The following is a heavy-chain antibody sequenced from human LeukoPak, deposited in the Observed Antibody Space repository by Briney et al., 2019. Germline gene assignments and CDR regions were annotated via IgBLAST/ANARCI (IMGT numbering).Heavy chain of an antibody. J-gene: IGHJ2*01. CDR2: IYPGDSDT. Sequence: GASLKISCKGSGYSFTSYWIDWVRQMPGKGVEWMWIIYPGDSDTRYSPSFPGQVTISPDESISTAYLQWSSLKAADAAMYYCARRFDYRKNWYFDLWGRGTLVTVSS. CDR1: GYSFTSYW. CDR3: ARRFDYRKNWYFDL. D-gene: IGHD4/OR15-4a*01. V-gene: IGHV5-51*01.